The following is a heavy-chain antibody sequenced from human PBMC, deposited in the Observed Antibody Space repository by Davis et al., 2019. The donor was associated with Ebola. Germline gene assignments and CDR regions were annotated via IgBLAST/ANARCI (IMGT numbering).Heavy chain of an antibody. CDR2: INHSGST. D-gene: IGHD3-3*01. CDR1: RGSFSGYY. CDR3: ATNYDFWTGYDAPGGYYYYAMDV. V-gene: IGHV4-34*01. Sequence: MPSETLSLTCAVYRGSFSGYYWSWIRQPPGKGLEWIGEINHSGSTNYNPSLKSRVTISVDTSKNQFSLKLSSVTAADTAVYYCATNYDFWTGYDAPGGYYYYAMDVWGQGTTVTVSS. J-gene: IGHJ6*02.